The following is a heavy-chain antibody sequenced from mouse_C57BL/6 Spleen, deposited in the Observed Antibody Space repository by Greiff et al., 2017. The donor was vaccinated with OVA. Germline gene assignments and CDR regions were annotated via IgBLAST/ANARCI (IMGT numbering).Heavy chain of an antibody. J-gene: IGHJ3*01. CDR1: GYTFTSYW. Sequence: VQLQQSGAELVKPGASVKLSCKASGYTFTSYWMQWVKQRPGQGLEWIGEIDPSDSYTNYNQKFKGKATLTVDTSSSTAYMQLSSLTSEDSAVYYCARFRDSSGPAWFAYWGQGTLVTVSA. CDR2: IDPSDSYT. D-gene: IGHD3-2*02. CDR3: ARFRDSSGPAWFAY. V-gene: IGHV1-50*01.